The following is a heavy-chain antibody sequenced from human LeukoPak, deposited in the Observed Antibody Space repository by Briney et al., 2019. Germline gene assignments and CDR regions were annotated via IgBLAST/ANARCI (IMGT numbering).Heavy chain of an antibody. CDR1: GFNFSGYA. CDR3: SSAASGQPDY. CDR2: ISFNGNYE. V-gene: IGHV3-30*03. J-gene: IGHJ4*02. D-gene: IGHD6-13*01. Sequence: GGSLRLSCAASGFNFSGYAMHWIRQAPGKGLEWVALISFNGNYEDYTQSVKGRFTISRDNSKNTLFLQMNSLRPEDTAVYYCSSAASGQPDYWGQGTLVIVSS.